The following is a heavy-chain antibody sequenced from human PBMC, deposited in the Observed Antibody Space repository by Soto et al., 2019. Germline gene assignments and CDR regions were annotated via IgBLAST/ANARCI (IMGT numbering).Heavy chain of an antibody. CDR3: ARDGGWLLSSSWFDP. D-gene: IGHD5-12*01. CDR2: IYFRGNT. J-gene: IGHJ5*02. Sequence: SETLSLTCSVSGDSINSDKYYWGWIRQPPGKGLEWIGSIYFRGNTYYNPSLQTRVTISVDKSKNQFSLKLSSVTAADTAVYYCARDGGWLLSSSWFDPWGQGTLVTVSS. V-gene: IGHV4-39*07. CDR1: GDSINSDKYY.